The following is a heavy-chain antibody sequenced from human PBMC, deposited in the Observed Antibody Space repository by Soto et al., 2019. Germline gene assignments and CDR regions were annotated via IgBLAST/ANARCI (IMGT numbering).Heavy chain of an antibody. J-gene: IGHJ6*02. V-gene: IGHV4-34*01. D-gene: IGHD2-15*01. CDR2: INHSGST. CDR1: GGSFSGYY. Sequence: QVQLQQWGAGRLKPSETLSLTCAVYGGSFSGYYWSWIRQPPGKGLEWIGEINHSGSTNYNPSLKSRVTISVDTSKNQFSLKLSSVTAADTAVYYCARGLPQDYYGMDVWGQGTTVTVSS. CDR3: ARGLPQDYYGMDV.